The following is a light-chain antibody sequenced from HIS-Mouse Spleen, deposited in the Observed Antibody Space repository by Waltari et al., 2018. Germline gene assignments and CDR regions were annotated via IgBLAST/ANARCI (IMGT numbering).Light chain of an antibody. CDR1: QCISSY. CDR2: AAS. Sequence: AIWMTQSPSLLSASTGDRVTISCRMSQCISSYLAWYQQKPGKAPKLLIYAASTLQSGVPSRFSGSGSGTDFTLTISCLQSEDFATYYCQQYYSFPRTFGQGTKVEIK. CDR3: QQYYSFPRT. J-gene: IGKJ1*01. V-gene: IGKV1D-8*02.